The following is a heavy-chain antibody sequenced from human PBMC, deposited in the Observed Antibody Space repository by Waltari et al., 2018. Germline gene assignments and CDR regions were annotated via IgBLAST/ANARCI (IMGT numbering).Heavy chain of an antibody. D-gene: IGHD5-12*01. CDR3: AKSRDGYNFFDY. J-gene: IGHJ4*02. CDR1: GYTFTGQY. Sequence: QVQLVQSGAEVTKPGASVKVSCKAPGYTFTGQYIHWVRQAPGQGLEWMGWIHPNSGDTNYAQKFQGRVTMTGDTSINTAYIELSSLRSDDTAIYYCAKSRDGYNFFDYWGQGALVTVSS. CDR2: IHPNSGDT. V-gene: IGHV1-2*02.